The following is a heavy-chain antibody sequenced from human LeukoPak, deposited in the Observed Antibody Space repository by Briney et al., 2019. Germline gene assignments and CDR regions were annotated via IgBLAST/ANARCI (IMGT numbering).Heavy chain of an antibody. V-gene: IGHV4-59*11. CDR3: GRDALVGYFSYYYMDV. Sequence: PSETLSLTCTVSGGSISSHYWSWIRQPPGKGLEWIGYIYYSGSTSYNPSLKSRVTISIDTSKNQFSLKLSSVTAADTAVYYCGRDALVGYFSYYYMDVWGKGTTVTVSS. D-gene: IGHD2-15*01. CDR1: GGSISSHY. CDR2: IYYSGST. J-gene: IGHJ6*03.